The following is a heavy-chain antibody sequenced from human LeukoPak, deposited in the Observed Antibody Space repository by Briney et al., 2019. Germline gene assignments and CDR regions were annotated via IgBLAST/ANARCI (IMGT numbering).Heavy chain of an antibody. CDR2: IYSAGST. V-gene: IGHV3-53*01. Sequence: GGSLRLSCAASGFTFSSYWMSWVRQAPGKGLEWVSVIYSAGSTYYADSVTGRFTISRDNSKNTLYLQMNSLRADDTAVYYCARANPEYSYGQAYYGMDVWGQGTTVTVSS. D-gene: IGHD5-18*01. J-gene: IGHJ6*02. CDR3: ARANPEYSYGQAYYGMDV. CDR1: GFTFSSYW.